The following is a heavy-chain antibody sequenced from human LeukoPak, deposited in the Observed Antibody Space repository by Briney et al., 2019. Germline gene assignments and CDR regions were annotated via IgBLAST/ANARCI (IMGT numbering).Heavy chain of an antibody. D-gene: IGHD6-25*01. CDR3: ARQLPTAAADTRGYFDY. CDR1: GGSIGNDDYY. J-gene: IGHJ4*01. V-gene: IGHV4-39*01. Sequence: PSETLSLTCSVSGGSIGNDDYYWGWIRQAPGKGLEWIGGIFFGGSTHYNPSLKSRATISVDTSKNQFSLKLTSLTAADAAMYYCARQLPTAAADTRGYFDYCGQGTVVTVSS. CDR2: IFFGGST.